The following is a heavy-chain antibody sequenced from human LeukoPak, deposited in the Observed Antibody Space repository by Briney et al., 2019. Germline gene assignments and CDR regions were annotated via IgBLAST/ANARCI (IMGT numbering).Heavy chain of an antibody. Sequence: SVKVSCKASGGTFSSYAISWVRQAPGQGLEWMGGIIPIFGTANYAQKFQGRVTITADESTSTAYMELSSLRSEDTAVYYCARDNRSGVFNSGSSFDYWGQGTLVTVSP. CDR1: GGTFSSYA. CDR2: IIPIFGTA. D-gene: IGHD1-26*01. CDR3: ARDNRSGVFNSGSSFDY. J-gene: IGHJ4*02. V-gene: IGHV1-69*13.